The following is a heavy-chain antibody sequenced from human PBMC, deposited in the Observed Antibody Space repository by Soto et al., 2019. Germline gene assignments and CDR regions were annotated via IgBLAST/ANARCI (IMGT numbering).Heavy chain of an antibody. CDR1: GFTFSSYA. Sequence: PGGSLRLSCAASGFTFSSYAMSWVRQAPGKGLEWVSAISGSGGSTYYADSVKGRFTISRDNSKNTLYLQMNSLGAEDTAVYYCAKAGRHSSGPNYYYYGMDVWGQGTTVTVSS. V-gene: IGHV3-23*01. CDR3: AKAGRHSSGPNYYYYGMDV. J-gene: IGHJ6*02. CDR2: ISGSGGST. D-gene: IGHD6-19*01.